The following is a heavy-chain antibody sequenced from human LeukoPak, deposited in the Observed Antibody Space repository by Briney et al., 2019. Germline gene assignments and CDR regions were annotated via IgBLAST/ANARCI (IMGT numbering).Heavy chain of an antibody. Sequence: PGGSLRLSCAASGFTFSSYWMSWVRQAPGKGLEWVANIKQDGSEKYYVDSVKGRFTISRDNAKNSLYLQMNSLRAEDTAVYYCARSNPVLYCSSTSCYVPWWPSNYYYYGMDVWGQGTTVTVSS. D-gene: IGHD2-2*01. CDR1: GFTFSSYW. V-gene: IGHV3-7*01. J-gene: IGHJ6*02. CDR3: ARSNPVLYCSSTSCYVPWWPSNYYYYGMDV. CDR2: IKQDGSEK.